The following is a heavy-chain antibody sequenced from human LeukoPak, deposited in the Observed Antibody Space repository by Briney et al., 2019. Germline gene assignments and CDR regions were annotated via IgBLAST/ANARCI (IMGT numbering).Heavy chain of an antibody. Sequence: GGSLRLSCAASGFTFSSYEMNWVRQAPGKGLEWVSYISSSGSTIYYADSVKGRFTISRDNAKNSLYLQMNSLRAEDTAVYYCAKPLTGMMATLDFDYWGQGTLVTVSS. CDR3: AKPLTGMMATLDFDY. CDR2: ISSSGSTI. J-gene: IGHJ4*02. CDR1: GFTFSSYE. V-gene: IGHV3-48*03. D-gene: IGHD5-24*01.